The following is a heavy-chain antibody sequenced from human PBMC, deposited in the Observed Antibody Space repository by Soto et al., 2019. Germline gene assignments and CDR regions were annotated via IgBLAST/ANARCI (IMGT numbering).Heavy chain of an antibody. Sequence: PGGSLRLSCAASGFTFSSYSMNWVRQAPGKGLEWVSYISSSSSTIYYADSVKGRFTISRDNAKNSLYLQMNSLRDEDTAVYYCARDNRSGWYIDGFDRWGQGKMVTVSS. J-gene: IGHJ3*01. V-gene: IGHV3-48*02. CDR3: ARDNRSGWYIDGFDR. CDR2: ISSSSSTI. CDR1: GFTFSSYS. D-gene: IGHD6-19*01.